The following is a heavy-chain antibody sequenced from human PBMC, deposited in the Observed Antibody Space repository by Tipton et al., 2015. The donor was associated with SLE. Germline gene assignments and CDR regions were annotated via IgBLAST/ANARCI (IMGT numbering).Heavy chain of an antibody. CDR2: ISSSSNFI. Sequence: LSLTCAASGFTFSSYRMNWVRQAPGKGLEWVSSISSSSNFIYYGDSMKGRFTISRDNAKNSLYLQMNSLRAEDTAVYYCARDAPPGWGGLGYWGQGTLVTVSS. V-gene: IGHV3-21*01. CDR3: ARDAPPGWGGLGY. CDR1: GFTFSSYR. J-gene: IGHJ4*02. D-gene: IGHD2-21*01.